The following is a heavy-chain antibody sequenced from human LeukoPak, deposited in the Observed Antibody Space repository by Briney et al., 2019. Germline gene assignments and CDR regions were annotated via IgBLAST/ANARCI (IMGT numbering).Heavy chain of an antibody. CDR2: INAVNGNT. Sequence: GASVKVSCKASGYTFTIYAIHWVRQAPGQRLEWMGWINAVNGNTKYSQKFQGRVTITRDTSANTAYMELSSLRSEDTAVYYCARDYPTVAGNFDYWGQGTLVTVSS. V-gene: IGHV1-3*01. D-gene: IGHD6-19*01. CDR1: GYTFTIYA. J-gene: IGHJ4*02. CDR3: ARDYPTVAGNFDY.